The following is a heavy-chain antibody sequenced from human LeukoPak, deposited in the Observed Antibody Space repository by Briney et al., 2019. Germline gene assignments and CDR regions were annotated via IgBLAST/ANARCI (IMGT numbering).Heavy chain of an antibody. J-gene: IGHJ6*02. CDR2: IYYSGST. Sequence: SGTLSLTCTVSGGSISSSSYYWGWIRQPPGKGLEWIGSIYYSGSTYYNPSLKSRVTISVDTSKNQFSLKLSSVTAADTAVYYCARPSKGHYYYGMDVWGQGTTVTVSS. D-gene: IGHD2/OR15-2a*01. CDR3: ARPSKGHYYYGMDV. V-gene: IGHV4-39*01. CDR1: GGSISSSSYY.